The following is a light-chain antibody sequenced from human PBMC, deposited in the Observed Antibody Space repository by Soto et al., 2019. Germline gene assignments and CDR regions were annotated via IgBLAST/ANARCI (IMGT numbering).Light chain of an antibody. CDR3: SSYTSSSTLLYV. Sequence: QSVLTQPASVSGSPGQSITISCTGTSSDVGGYNYVSWYQQHPGKAPKLMIYDVSNRPSGVSNRFSGSKSGNTASLTISGLQAHDEADYYCSSYTSSSTLLYVFGTGTKLTVL. CDR2: DVS. J-gene: IGLJ1*01. CDR1: SSDVGGYNY. V-gene: IGLV2-14*01.